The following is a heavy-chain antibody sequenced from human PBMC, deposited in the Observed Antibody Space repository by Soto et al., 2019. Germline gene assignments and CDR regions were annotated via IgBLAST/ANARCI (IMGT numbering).Heavy chain of an antibody. CDR3: ARDLWGYCGTDCYPLDV. J-gene: IGHJ6*02. D-gene: IGHD2-21*02. V-gene: IGHV4-59*11. CDR2: MSNTGNT. CDR1: GGSISGHY. Sequence: SETLSLNCTLSGGSISGHYWSWMRQHPGEGLEWIWYMSNTGNTVYNPYIKSQLTIAVATSKNQFSLKLNSVTVADTAVYYCARDLWGYCGTDCYPLDVWGQGTTVT.